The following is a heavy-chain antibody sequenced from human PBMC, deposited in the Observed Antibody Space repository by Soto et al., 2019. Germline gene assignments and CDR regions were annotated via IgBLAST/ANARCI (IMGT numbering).Heavy chain of an antibody. CDR1: GFTFSSYA. J-gene: IGHJ1*01. CDR3: AISIAVAVDAEYFQH. V-gene: IGHV3-23*01. D-gene: IGHD6-19*01. CDR2: ISGSGGST. Sequence: GGSLRLSCAASGFTFSSYAMSWVRQAPGKGLEWVSAISGSGGSTYYADSVKGRFTISRDNSKNTLYLQMNSLRAEDTAVYYCAISIAVAVDAEYFQHWGQGTLVTVSS.